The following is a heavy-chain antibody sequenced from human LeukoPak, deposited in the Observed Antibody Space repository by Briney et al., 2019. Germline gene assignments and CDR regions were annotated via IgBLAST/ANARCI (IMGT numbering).Heavy chain of an antibody. D-gene: IGHD2-15*01. CDR3: AVSIVVKKDY. Sequence: PSETLSLTCAAYGGSFSGFYWSWVRQPPGKGLEWIGEINHSGSTNYNPSLESRVTMSVDTSKNQFSLDLSSVTAADTAVYYCAVSIVVKKDYWGQGTLVTVSS. CDR1: GGSFSGFY. CDR2: INHSGST. V-gene: IGHV4-34*01. J-gene: IGHJ4*02.